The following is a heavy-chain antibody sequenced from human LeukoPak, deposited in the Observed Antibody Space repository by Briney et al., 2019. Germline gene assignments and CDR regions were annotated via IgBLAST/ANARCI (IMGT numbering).Heavy chain of an antibody. CDR3: AREFVGAPGGS. D-gene: IGHD1-26*01. J-gene: IGHJ4*02. CDR2: IYSDGRT. V-gene: IGHV3-53*01. Sequence: PGGSLRLSCAASGFIVSNKYMTWVRQAPGKGLEWVSLIYSDGRTYYADSVRGRCTISRDNSKNTLYLQMNSLRVEDTAVYYCAREFVGAPGGSWGQGTLVTVSS. CDR1: GFIVSNKY.